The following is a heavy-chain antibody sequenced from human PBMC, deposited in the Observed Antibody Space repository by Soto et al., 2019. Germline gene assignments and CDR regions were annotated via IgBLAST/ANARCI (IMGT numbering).Heavy chain of an antibody. CDR1: GFTFPDSG. Sequence: GGSLRLSCAASGFTFPDSGMNWVRQVPGKGLEWVAGINWIGHSTGYADSVEGRFTISRDNAKNSLLLQMNSLSAEDTAIYYCARAADGRSTTCYAGDYYYYLDVWGKGTTVTVSS. D-gene: IGHD2-2*01. V-gene: IGHV3-20*04. CDR3: ARAADGRSTTCYAGDYYYYLDV. CDR2: INWIGHST. J-gene: IGHJ6*03.